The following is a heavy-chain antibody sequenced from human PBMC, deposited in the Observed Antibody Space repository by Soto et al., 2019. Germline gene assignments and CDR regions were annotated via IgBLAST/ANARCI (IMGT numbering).Heavy chain of an antibody. CDR1: GGSFSGYY. D-gene: IGHD2-8*01. Sequence: QVQLQQWGAGLLKPSETLSLTCAVYGGSFSGYYWSWIRQPPGKGLEWIGEITHSGSTNHNPSLTRRVPTSLDTSQRQFALQLTSVTAADTAVYYCARAVMATHRYHWYFDLWGRGTLVTVSS. CDR3: ARAVMATHRYHWYFDL. V-gene: IGHV4-34*01. J-gene: IGHJ2*01. CDR2: ITHSGST.